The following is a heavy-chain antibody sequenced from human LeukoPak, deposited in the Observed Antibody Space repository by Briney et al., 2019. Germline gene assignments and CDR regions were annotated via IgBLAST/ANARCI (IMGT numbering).Heavy chain of an antibody. D-gene: IGHD3-10*01. CDR3: ARGSGGDGSGSL. Sequence: PSETLSLTCTVSGGSISSGSYYWSWIRQPAGKGLEWIGRIYTSGSTNYNPSLKSRVTMSVDMSTNQISLKLSSVTAADTAVYYCARGSGGDGSGSLWGRGTLVTVSS. J-gene: IGHJ4*02. CDR2: IYTSGST. V-gene: IGHV4-61*02. CDR1: GGSISSGSYY.